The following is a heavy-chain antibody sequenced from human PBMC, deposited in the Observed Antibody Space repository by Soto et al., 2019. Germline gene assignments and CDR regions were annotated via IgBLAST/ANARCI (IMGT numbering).Heavy chain of an antibody. Sequence: QVQLVQSGAEVKKPGSSVKVSCKASGGTFDTFAFSWVRQAPGQGLEWLGGIIPVLGRANYAQRFQDRVSASADGSTSTAFMELSSLNSDDKAVYYCARGPWTQEGPKYYFDFWGQGTLVTVSS. J-gene: IGHJ4*02. D-gene: IGHD5-18*01. CDR2: IIPVLGRA. CDR3: ARGPWTQEGPKYYFDF. CDR1: GGTFDTFA. V-gene: IGHV1-69*01.